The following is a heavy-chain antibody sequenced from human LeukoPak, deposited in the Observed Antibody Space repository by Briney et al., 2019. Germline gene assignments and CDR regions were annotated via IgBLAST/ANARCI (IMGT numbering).Heavy chain of an antibody. CDR3: ARINTIMATFDY. CDR1: GYFINSNYY. CDR2: ISHSGST. V-gene: IGHV4-38-2*02. J-gene: IGHJ4*02. D-gene: IGHD5-24*01. Sequence: KSSETLSLTCTVSGYFINSNYYWGWIRQPPGKGLEWIATISHSGSTYYNPSLKSRVTISVETSKNQFSLKLSSVTAADTAVYYCARINTIMATFDYWGQGTLVTVSS.